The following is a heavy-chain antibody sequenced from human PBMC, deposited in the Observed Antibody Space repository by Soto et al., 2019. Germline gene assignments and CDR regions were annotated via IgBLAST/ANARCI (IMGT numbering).Heavy chain of an antibody. J-gene: IGHJ4*02. D-gene: IGHD2-8*01. CDR3: AKDPRWGCTNGVCYLDN. V-gene: IGHV3-30*18. Sequence: QVQLVESGGGVVQPGRSLRLSCAASGFTFSSYGMHWVRQAPGKGLEWVAVISYDGSNKYYADSVKGRFTISRDNSKNTLYLQMNSLRAEDTAVYYCAKDPRWGCTNGVCYLDNWGQGTLVTVSS. CDR2: ISYDGSNK. CDR1: GFTFSSYG.